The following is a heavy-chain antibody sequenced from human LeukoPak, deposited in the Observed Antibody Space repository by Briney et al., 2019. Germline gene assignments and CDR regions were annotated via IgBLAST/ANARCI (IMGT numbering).Heavy chain of an antibody. CDR1: GFTFSRYS. D-gene: IGHD4-23*01. Sequence: GSLRLSCAASGFTFSRYSMNWVRQAPGKGLEWIGSIYYSGSTYYNPSLKSRVTISVDTSKNQFSLKLSSVTAADTAVYYCARGRATVALRLYAFDIWGQGTMVTVSS. J-gene: IGHJ3*02. V-gene: IGHV4-34*01. CDR2: IYYSGST. CDR3: ARGRATVALRLYAFDI.